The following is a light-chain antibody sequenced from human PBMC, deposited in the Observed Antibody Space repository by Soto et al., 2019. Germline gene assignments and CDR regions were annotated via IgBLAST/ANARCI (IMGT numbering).Light chain of an antibody. Sequence: IFLTQSPATLSLSPGERATLSCRASQGVTTYLAWYQQKPGQAPRLLIYGASTRATGVSPRFSGSGSGTEFTLTISSLQSEDAAVYYCQQYDKWPPSTFGQGPKVEIK. CDR1: QGVTTY. CDR3: QQYDKWPPST. CDR2: GAS. J-gene: IGKJ1*01. V-gene: IGKV3-15*01.